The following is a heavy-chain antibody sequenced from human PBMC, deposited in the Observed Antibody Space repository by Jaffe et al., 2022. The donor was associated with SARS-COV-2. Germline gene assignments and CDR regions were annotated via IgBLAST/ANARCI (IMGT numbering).Heavy chain of an antibody. CDR1: GFTFSNYA. CDR3: VKEGLEYSTFYYYMDV. J-gene: IGHJ6*03. Sequence: VQLVESGGGLVQPGGSLRLSCAASGFTFSNYAMSWVRQAAGEGLEWVSGLSASGYNTYYADSVKGRFTISRDSSRNTLFLQMNGLRAEDTAVYYCVKEGLEYSTFYYYMDVWGKGTTVTVSS. CDR2: LSASGYNT. V-gene: IGHV3-23*04. D-gene: IGHD5-18*01.